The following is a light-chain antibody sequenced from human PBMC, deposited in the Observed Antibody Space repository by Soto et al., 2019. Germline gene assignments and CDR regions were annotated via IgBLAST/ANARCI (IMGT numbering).Light chain of an antibody. V-gene: IGLV1-40*01. Sequence: QSVLSQPPSASGTPGQTVTVSCSGTYSNIGINDVHWYRQLSGTAPQILIYGDTNRPSGVPGRFSGSKSDTSASLVITGLQAEDEADYYCQSYDTSLRSYVFGAGTKLTVL. CDR3: QSYDTSLRSYV. J-gene: IGLJ1*01. CDR1: YSNIGIND. CDR2: GDT.